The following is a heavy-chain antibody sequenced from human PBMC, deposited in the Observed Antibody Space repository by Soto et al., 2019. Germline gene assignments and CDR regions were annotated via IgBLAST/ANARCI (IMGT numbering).Heavy chain of an antibody. CDR3: AREEAVPGTPLDS. D-gene: IGHD6-19*01. CDR2: IYFSGST. CDR1: GGSMYGYY. J-gene: IGHJ4*02. Sequence: SETLSLTCTVSGGSMYGYYWNWIRQPPGKGPEWLGYIYFSGSTNYNPSLKSRVTISIDTSNTQFSLRLSSVSAADTAVYYCAREEAVPGTPLDSWGQGIVVTVSS. V-gene: IGHV4-59*01.